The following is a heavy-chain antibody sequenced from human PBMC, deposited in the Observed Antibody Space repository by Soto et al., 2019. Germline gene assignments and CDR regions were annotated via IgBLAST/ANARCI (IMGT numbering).Heavy chain of an antibody. D-gene: IGHD3-16*01. V-gene: IGHV2-5*02. J-gene: IGHJ4*02. CDR3: EHKGGGDRILDY. Sequence: QITLKESGPTLVKPTQTLTLTCTFSGFSLSTRGVGVGWIRQPPGKALEWLALIYWDDDKRYSPSLKSRLTITKHTPKNPVVLKTANMDPVDTAKYSWEHKGGGDRILDYWGQGTLVTVSS. CDR2: IYWDDDK. CDR1: GFSLSTRGVG.